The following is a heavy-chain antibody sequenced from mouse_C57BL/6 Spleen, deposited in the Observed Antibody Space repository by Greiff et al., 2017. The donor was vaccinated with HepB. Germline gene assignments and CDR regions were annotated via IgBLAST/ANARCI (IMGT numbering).Heavy chain of an antibody. CDR1: GYTFTDYE. V-gene: IGHV1-15*01. CDR2: IDPETGGT. D-gene: IGHD2-1*01. Sequence: VQLQESGAELVRPGASVTLSCKASGYTFTDYEMHWVKQTPVHGLEWIGAIDPETGGTAYNQKFKGKAILTADKSSSTAYMELRSLTSEDSAVYYCTYGNYVFDYWGQGTTLTVSS. J-gene: IGHJ2*01. CDR3: TYGNYVFDY.